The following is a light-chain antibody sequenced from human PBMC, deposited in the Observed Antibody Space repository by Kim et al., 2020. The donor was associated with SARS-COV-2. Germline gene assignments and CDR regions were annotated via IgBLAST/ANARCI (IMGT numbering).Light chain of an antibody. CDR2: GKN. V-gene: IGLV3-19*01. CDR1: SLRKYY. J-gene: IGLJ2*01. CDR3: NSRDTTHFVI. Sequence: SSELTQDPAVSVALGQTVRITCQGDSLRKYYATWYQQKPGQAPVLLISGKNSRPSGIPDRFSGSSSGNTASLTIAGAQAEDEADYYCNSRDTTHFVIFGG.